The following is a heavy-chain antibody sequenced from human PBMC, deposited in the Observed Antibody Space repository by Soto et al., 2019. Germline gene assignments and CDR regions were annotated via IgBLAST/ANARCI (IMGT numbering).Heavy chain of an antibody. CDR2: MSSSGDSI. J-gene: IGHJ6*02. CDR1: GITFSDCY. V-gene: IGHV3-11*01. D-gene: IGHD3-10*01. CDR3: ARVRFGQWGYAMDV. Sequence: QVQLVESGGGLVKPGGSLRLSCAASGITFSDCYMNWIRQAPGKGLEWVSYMSSSGDSINYAGSVRGRFTVSRDNAKNSRYLQMNSLRAEATAMYYCARVRFGQWGYAMDVWGQGTTVTVSS.